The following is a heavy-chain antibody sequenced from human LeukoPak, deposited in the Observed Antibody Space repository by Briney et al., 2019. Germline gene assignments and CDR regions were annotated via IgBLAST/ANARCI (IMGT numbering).Heavy chain of an antibody. D-gene: IGHD3-16*02. V-gene: IGHV3-74*01. CDR1: GFTFSSYW. Sequence: GXXLRLSCAASGFTFSSYWMHWVRQAPGKGLVWISRIDNDGSDTIYADSVKGRFTISRDNAKNTLYLQMNSLRAEDTAVYYCSRGGYHHGFDIWGQGTMVTVSS. J-gene: IGHJ3*02. CDR3: SRGGYHHGFDI. CDR2: IDNDGSDT.